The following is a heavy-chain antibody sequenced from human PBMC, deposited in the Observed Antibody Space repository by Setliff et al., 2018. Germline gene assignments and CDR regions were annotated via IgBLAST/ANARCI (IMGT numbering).Heavy chain of an antibody. CDR3: ARWMEYYQRDNRGEGGMDV. CDR2: SHYTGGP. J-gene: IGHJ6*03. V-gene: IGHV4-59*11. D-gene: IGHD2-2*01. Sequence: SETLSLTCSVSGGSITGHYWSWIRQTPGKGLEWIGYSHYTGGPNYKNPSLASRATISVDSAKNQVSLRLSSVTAADTAVYYCARWMEYYQRDNRGEGGMDVWGKGTTVTVSS. CDR1: GGSITGHY.